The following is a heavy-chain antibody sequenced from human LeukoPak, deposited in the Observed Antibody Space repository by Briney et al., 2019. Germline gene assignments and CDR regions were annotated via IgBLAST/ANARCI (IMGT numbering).Heavy chain of an antibody. CDR2: INHSGST. J-gene: IGHJ6*03. V-gene: IGHV4-34*01. CDR3: ASIGDSSGYYTTPYYYYYYMDV. Sequence: PSETLSLTCAVYGGSFSGYYWSWIRQPPGKGLEWIGEINHSGSTNYNPSLKSRVTISVDTSKNQFSLKLSSVTAADTAVYYCASIGDSSGYYTTPYYYYYYMDVRGKGTTVTVSS. CDR1: GGSFSGYY. D-gene: IGHD3-22*01.